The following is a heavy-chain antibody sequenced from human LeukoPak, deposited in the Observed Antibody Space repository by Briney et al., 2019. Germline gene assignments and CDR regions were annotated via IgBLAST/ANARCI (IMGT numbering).Heavy chain of an antibody. V-gene: IGHV3-21*01. CDR3: ARDLGRTFDY. J-gene: IGHJ4*02. CDR1: GFTFSSYS. Sequence: GGSLRLSCAASGFTFSSYSMNWVRQAPGKGLVWVSSISSSSSYIYYADSVKGRFTISRDNAKNSLYLQMNSLRAEDTAVYYCARDLGRTFDYWGQGTLVTVSS. CDR2: ISSSSSYI.